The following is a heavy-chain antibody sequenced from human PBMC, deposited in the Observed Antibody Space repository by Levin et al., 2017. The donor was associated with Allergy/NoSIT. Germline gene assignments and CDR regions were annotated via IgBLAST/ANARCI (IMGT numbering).Heavy chain of an antibody. V-gene: IGHV3-48*02. Sequence: PGGSLRLSCAASGFTFSSYSMNWVRQAPGKGLEWVSYISSSSSTIYYADSVKGRFTISRDNAKNSLYLQMNSLRDEDTAVYYCARDTPYSSSSGRYWYFDLWGRGTLVTVSS. CDR2: ISSSSSTI. CDR1: GFTFSSYS. D-gene: IGHD6-6*01. CDR3: ARDTPYSSSSGRYWYFDL. J-gene: IGHJ2*01.